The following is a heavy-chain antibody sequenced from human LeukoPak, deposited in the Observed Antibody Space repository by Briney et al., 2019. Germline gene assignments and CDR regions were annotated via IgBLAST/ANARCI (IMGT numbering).Heavy chain of an antibody. D-gene: IGHD1-26*01. Sequence: PGASLRLSCAASGFTFSSYAMSWVRQAPGKGLEWVSAISGSGGSTYYADSVKGRFTISRDNSKNTLYLQMNSLRAEDTAVYYCAKGSCWELPLSYFDYWGQGTLVTVSS. J-gene: IGHJ4*02. CDR3: AKGSCWELPLSYFDY. CDR1: GFTFSSYA. V-gene: IGHV3-23*01. CDR2: ISGSGGST.